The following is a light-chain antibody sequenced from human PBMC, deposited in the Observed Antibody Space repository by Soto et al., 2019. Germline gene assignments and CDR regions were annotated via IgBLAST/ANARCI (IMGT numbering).Light chain of an antibody. CDR2: AAS. CDR3: QQSYSTLYT. CDR1: QTISSF. V-gene: IGKV1-39*01. Sequence: DIQMTQSPSSLSASVGDRVTITCRASQTISSFLSWYQQNPGKAPKLLIYAASSLQSGVPSRFSCSGSGTDFTLTISSLQPADFATYYCQQSYSTLYTFGQGTRLEIK. J-gene: IGKJ2*01.